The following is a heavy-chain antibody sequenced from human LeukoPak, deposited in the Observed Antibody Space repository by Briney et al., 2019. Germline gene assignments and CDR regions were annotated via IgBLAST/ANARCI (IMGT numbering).Heavy chain of an antibody. D-gene: IGHD1/OR15-1a*01. J-gene: IGHJ4*02. CDR1: GGTFSSYA. CDR2: IIPIFGTA. V-gene: IGHV1-69*13. CDR3: AREAQITGTYDY. Sequence: SVKVSCKASGGTFSSYAISWVRQPPGQGLEWMGGIIPIFGTANYAQKFQGRVTITADESTSTAYMELSSLRSEDTAVYYCAREAQITGTYDYWGQGTLVTVSS.